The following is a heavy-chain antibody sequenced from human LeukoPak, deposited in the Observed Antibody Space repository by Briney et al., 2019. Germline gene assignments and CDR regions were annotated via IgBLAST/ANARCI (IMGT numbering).Heavy chain of an antibody. V-gene: IGHV3-7*03. CDR2: IKDDGSDK. CDR1: GFTFRNYW. CDR3: AVLKPRYGSGLFDY. Sequence: PGGSLRLSCAASGFTFRNYWMNWVRQAPGKGLEWVANIKDDGSDKYYVDSVKGRFFITKDNAKNSLYLQMNSLRAEDTAVYYCAVLKPRYGSGLFDYWGQGTLVTVSS. J-gene: IGHJ4*02. D-gene: IGHD3-10*01.